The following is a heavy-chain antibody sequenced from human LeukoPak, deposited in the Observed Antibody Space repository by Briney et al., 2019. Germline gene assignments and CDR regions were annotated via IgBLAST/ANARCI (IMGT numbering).Heavy chain of an antibody. V-gene: IGHV3-30*02. Sequence: SLRLSYPPSGFTFLSYGMQWLGQAAAKGLAGVAFIRYAGCNKYYADSVKGRFTLSRDNSQNTLYLQMKRLRAEDTAVYYCAKDVGWGSYYVNWGQGTLVTVSS. J-gene: IGHJ4*02. CDR2: IRYAGCNK. CDR3: AKDVGWGSYYVN. CDR1: GFTFLSYG. D-gene: IGHD3-10*01.